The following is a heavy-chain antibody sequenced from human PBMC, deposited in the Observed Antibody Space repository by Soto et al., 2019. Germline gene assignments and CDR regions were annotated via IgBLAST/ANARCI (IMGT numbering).Heavy chain of an antibody. Sequence: LSLTCAVYGGSFSGYYWSWIRQPPGKGLEWIGEINHSGSTNYDPSLKSRVTISVDTSKNQFSLKLSSVTAADTAVYYCARNVLLWFGLDPWGQGTLVTVSS. D-gene: IGHD3-10*01. V-gene: IGHV4-34*01. J-gene: IGHJ5*02. CDR1: GGSFSGYY. CDR3: ARNVLLWFGLDP. CDR2: INHSGST.